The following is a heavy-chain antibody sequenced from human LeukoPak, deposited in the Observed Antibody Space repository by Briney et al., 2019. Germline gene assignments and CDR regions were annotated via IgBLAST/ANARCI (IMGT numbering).Heavy chain of an antibody. V-gene: IGHV3-48*01. J-gene: IGHJ6*03. D-gene: IGHD3-10*01. CDR3: ARDPYYGSGNYWVLYMDV. CDR1: GFTFSSYS. CDR2: ISSSSSTI. Sequence: GGSLRLSCAASGFTFSSYSMNWVRQAPGKGLEWVSYISSSSSTIYYADSVKGRFTISRDNAKNSLYLQMNSLRAEDTAVYYCARDPYYGSGNYWVLYMDVWGKGTTVTVSS.